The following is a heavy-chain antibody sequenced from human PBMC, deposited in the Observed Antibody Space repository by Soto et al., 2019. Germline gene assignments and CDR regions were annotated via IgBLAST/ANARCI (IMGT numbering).Heavy chain of an antibody. V-gene: IGHV4-31*03. D-gene: IGHD2-21*01. CDR1: GGSISSGGYY. Sequence: QVQLQESGPGLVKTSHTLSLTCTVSGGSISSGGYYWYWIRQHPGKGLEWIGYIYYSGTTYYNPSLKSRVTISVDTSKNQFSLKLRSVTAADTAVYYCAASCVACGGFNYYGMDVWGQGTTVTVSS. J-gene: IGHJ6*02. CDR2: IYYSGTT. CDR3: AASCVACGGFNYYGMDV.